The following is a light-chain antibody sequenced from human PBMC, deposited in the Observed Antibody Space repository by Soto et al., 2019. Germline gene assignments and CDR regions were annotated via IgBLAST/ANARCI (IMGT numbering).Light chain of an antibody. CDR2: NNN. V-gene: IGLV1-44*01. CDR3: AVWDASLNGRV. J-gene: IGLJ3*02. CDR1: SSNIGRNT. Sequence: QSVVTQPPSASGTPGQRVTISCSGSSSNIGRNTVNWYQQFPGTAPNLLIYNNNERPSGVPDRFSGSKSGTSASLAISGLRSEDEADYDCAVWDASLNGRVFGGGTKLTVL.